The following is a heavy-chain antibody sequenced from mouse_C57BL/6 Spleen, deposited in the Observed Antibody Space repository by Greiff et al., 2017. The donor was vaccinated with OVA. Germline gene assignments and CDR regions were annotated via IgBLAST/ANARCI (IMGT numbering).Heavy chain of an antibody. CDR3: ARGDYDPFAY. V-gene: IGHV14-3*01. Sequence: VQLQQSVAELVRPGASVKLSCTASGFNIKNTYMNWVKQRPEQGLEWIGRIDPANGNTKYAPKFQGKATITADTSSNTAYLQLSSLTSEDTAIYYCARGDYDPFAYWGQGTLVTVSA. CDR2: IDPANGNT. J-gene: IGHJ3*01. D-gene: IGHD2-4*01. CDR1: GFNIKNTY.